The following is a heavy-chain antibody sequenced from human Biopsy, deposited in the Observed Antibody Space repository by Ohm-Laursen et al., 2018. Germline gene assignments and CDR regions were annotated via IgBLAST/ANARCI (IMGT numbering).Heavy chain of an antibody. J-gene: IGHJ2*01. CDR2: IYYTGST. CDR1: GGSISSYH. V-gene: IGHV4-59*08. D-gene: IGHD1-26*01. CDR3: ARHAPSYSGSYWRYFDL. Sequence: SHTLSLTSTASGGSISSYHWSWIPQPPGQGLEWIGYIYYTGSTNYNPSLKSRLPISVDTSMNPPSLRLTSVTAADTAVYYCARHAPSYSGSYWRYFDLWGRGTLVTVSS.